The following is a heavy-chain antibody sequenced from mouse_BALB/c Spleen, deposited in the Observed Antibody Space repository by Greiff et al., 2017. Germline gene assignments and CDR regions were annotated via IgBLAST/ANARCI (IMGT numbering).Heavy chain of an antibody. CDR3: ARSTTARGFAY. D-gene: IGHD1-2*01. Sequence: QVTLKESGPGILKPSQTLSLTCSFSGFSLSTSGMGVGWIRQPSGQGLEWLAHIWWDDDKYYNPSLKSRLTISKDTSRNQVFLKITSVDTADTATYYCARSTTARGFAYWGQGTLVTVSA. V-gene: IGHV8-8*01. J-gene: IGHJ3*01. CDR2: IWWDDDK. CDR1: GFSLSTSGMG.